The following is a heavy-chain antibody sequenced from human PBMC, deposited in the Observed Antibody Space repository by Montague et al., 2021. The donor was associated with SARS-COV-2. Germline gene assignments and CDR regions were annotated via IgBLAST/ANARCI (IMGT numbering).Heavy chain of an antibody. CDR2: IYYSGST. J-gene: IGHJ4*02. CDR1: DDSINSSSYY. V-gene: IGHV4-39*01. Sequence: SETLSLTCTVSDDSINSSSYYWAWIRQPPGKGLEWIGSIYYSGSTYCNPPLKSRVTISVDTSKKQFSLNLSSVTAADTAVFYCVRGRSGYFNPLDYWGQGTLVTVSS. CDR3: VRGRSGYFNPLDY. D-gene: IGHD3-3*01.